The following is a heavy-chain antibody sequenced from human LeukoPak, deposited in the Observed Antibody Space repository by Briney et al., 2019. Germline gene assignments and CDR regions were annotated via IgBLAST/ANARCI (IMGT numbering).Heavy chain of an antibody. J-gene: IGHJ4*02. CDR1: GFTFSSYS. CDR3: AAGRGYSGYEPFDY. V-gene: IGHV3-21*04. D-gene: IGHD5-12*01. Sequence: GGSLRLSCAASGFTFSSYSMNWVRQAPGKGLEWVSSISSSSSYIYYADSVEGRFTISRDNAKNSLYLQMNSLRAEDTAVYYCAAGRGYSGYEPFDYWGQGTLVTVS. CDR2: ISSSSSYI.